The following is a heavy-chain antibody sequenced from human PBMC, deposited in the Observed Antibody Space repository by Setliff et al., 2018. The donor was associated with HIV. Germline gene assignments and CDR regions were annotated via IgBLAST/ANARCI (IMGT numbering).Heavy chain of an antibody. J-gene: IGHJ3*02. CDR3: ATKVHCTNGVCLDAFDT. Sequence: ASVKVSCKASGYTFTGYYMHWVRQAPGQGLEWMGRINPNSGGTNYAQKFQGRVTMTRDTSISTAHMELSRLRSDDTAVYYCATKVHCTNGVCLDAFDTWGQGTMVTV. CDR1: GYTFTGYY. D-gene: IGHD2-8*01. V-gene: IGHV1-2*06. CDR2: INPNSGGT.